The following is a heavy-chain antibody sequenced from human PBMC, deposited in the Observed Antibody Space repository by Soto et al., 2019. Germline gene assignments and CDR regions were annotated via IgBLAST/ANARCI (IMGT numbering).Heavy chain of an antibody. V-gene: IGHV3-74*01. Sequence: GGSLRLSCAASGFTFSSYLMHWVRQAPGKGLVWVSRIKRDGSSTNNADSVKGRFTISRDNAKNTLYQKMNSLRADDTAVYYCAGRLYDSPPRVWGQGTTVTVSS. CDR1: GFTFSSYL. CDR3: AGRLYDSPPRV. D-gene: IGHD3-3*01. J-gene: IGHJ6*02. CDR2: IKRDGSST.